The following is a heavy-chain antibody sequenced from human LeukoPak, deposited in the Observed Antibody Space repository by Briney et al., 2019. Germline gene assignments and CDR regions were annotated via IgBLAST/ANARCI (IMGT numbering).Heavy chain of an antibody. D-gene: IGHD3-10*01. Sequence: PSETLSLTCTVSGGSISSYYWSWIRQPAGKGLEWIGRIYTSGSTNYNPSLKSRVTMSVDTSKNQFSLKLSSVTAADTAVYYCARGAMVRGVGHGAFDIWGQGTMVTVSS. V-gene: IGHV4-4*07. J-gene: IGHJ3*02. CDR1: GGSISSYY. CDR3: ARGAMVRGVGHGAFDI. CDR2: IYTSGST.